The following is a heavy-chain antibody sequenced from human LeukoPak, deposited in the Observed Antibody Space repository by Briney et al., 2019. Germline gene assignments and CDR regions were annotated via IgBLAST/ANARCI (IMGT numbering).Heavy chain of an antibody. CDR3: ATSRGCSGGSCQQHHPPYYYYGMDV. Sequence: ASVKVSWKASGYTFTGYYMHWVRQAPGQGLEWMGWINPNSGGTNYAQKFQGRVTMTRDTSISTAYMELSRLRSDDTAVYYCATSRGCSGGSCQQHHPPYYYYGMDVWGQGTTVTVSS. CDR1: GYTFTGYY. D-gene: IGHD2-15*01. V-gene: IGHV1-2*02. J-gene: IGHJ6*02. CDR2: INPNSGGT.